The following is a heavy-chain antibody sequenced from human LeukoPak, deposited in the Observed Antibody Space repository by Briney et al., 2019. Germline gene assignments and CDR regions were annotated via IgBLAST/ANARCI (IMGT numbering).Heavy chain of an antibody. Sequence: SETLSLTCIVSNYSISSDYYWGWIRQPPGKGLEWIGSIHHSRRTYYSPSLESRVTISVDTSKNHFSLKLNSVTAADTAVYFCAGQQRRVPTADYYYYYYMDVWGKGTTVTVSS. CDR2: IHHSRRT. V-gene: IGHV4-38-2*02. CDR3: AGQQRRVPTADYYYYYYMDV. CDR1: NYSISSDYY. J-gene: IGHJ6*03. D-gene: IGHD2-2*01.